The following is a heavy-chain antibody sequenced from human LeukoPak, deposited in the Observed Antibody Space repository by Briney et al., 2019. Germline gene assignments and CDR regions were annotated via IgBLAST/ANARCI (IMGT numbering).Heavy chain of an antibody. CDR1: GFTFSSYS. Sequence: PGGSLRLSCAAAGFTFSSYSMNWVRQAPGKGLEWVSYISSSSSTIYYADSVKGRFTIPRDNAKNSLYLQMNSLRAEDTAVYYCARDGDYGDPGYFQHWGQGTLVTVSS. CDR3: ARDGDYGDPGYFQH. D-gene: IGHD4-17*01. J-gene: IGHJ1*01. V-gene: IGHV3-48*01. CDR2: ISSSSSTI.